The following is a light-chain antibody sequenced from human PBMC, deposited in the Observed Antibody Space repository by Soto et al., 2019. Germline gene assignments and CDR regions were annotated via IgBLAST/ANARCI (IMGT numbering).Light chain of an antibody. V-gene: IGKV3-15*01. CDR3: QQYGSSSWT. Sequence: EIVMTQSPATLSVSPGERATLSCRASQSMSSNLAWYQQRPGQAPRLLIYGASTWATGIPARFSGSGSGTDFTLTISRLEPEDFAVYYCQQYGSSSWTFGQGTKVDIK. CDR2: GAS. J-gene: IGKJ1*01. CDR1: QSMSSN.